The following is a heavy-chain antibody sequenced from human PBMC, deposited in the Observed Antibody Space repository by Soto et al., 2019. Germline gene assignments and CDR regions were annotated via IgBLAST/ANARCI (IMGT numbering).Heavy chain of an antibody. CDR1: GGSISRGGYY. Sequence: QVQLQESGPGLVKPSQTLSLTCTVSGGSISRGGYYWSWVRQHPGKGLEWIGYIFYSGNTYYNPSLTNRVTISVDTSKNQFSRKLGSVTAADTAVYYWARTAAGKDLDFWGQGTLVTVPS. CDR3: ARTAAGKDLDF. D-gene: IGHD6-13*01. CDR2: IFYSGNT. V-gene: IGHV4-31*03. J-gene: IGHJ4*02.